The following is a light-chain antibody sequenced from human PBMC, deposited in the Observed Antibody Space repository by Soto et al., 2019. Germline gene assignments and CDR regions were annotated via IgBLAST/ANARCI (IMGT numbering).Light chain of an antibody. CDR3: SSFTSNRIYV. CDR2: EIN. V-gene: IGLV2-8*01. J-gene: IGLJ1*01. CDR1: SSDVGAYDY. Sequence: QSVLTQPPSASGSPGQSVTISCTGTSSDVGAYDYVSWYQQHPGKAPKLMIYEINKRPSGVPDRFSGSKSGNTASLTISGLQPEDEADYYCSSFTSNRIYVFGPGTKVTVL.